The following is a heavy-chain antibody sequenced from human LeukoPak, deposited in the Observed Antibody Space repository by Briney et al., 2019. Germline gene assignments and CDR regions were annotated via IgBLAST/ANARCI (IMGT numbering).Heavy chain of an antibody. V-gene: IGHV4-59*01. CDR3: ARDRWFDP. J-gene: IGHJ5*02. CDR1: GGSITSYY. Sequence: SETLSLTCTASGGSITSYYWSWIRQPPGKGLEWIGCINYSGNTNYNPSLKSRVTISVDTSKNQCPLKLSSVTAADTAQYYCARDRWFDPWGQGTLVTVSS. CDR2: INYSGNT.